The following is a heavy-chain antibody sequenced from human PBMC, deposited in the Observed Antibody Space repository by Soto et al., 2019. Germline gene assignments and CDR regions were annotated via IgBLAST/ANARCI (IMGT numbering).Heavy chain of an antibody. V-gene: IGHV3-23*01. D-gene: IGHD4-17*01. J-gene: IGHJ3*02. Sequence: PGGSLRLSCAASGFTFSSYAMSWARQAPGKGLEWVSAISGSGGSTYYADSVKGRFTISRDNSNNTLYLQMNSLRAEDTAVYYCAKDWALYGDYGVDAFDIWGQGTMVTVSS. CDR3: AKDWALYGDYGVDAFDI. CDR2: ISGSGGST. CDR1: GFTFSSYA.